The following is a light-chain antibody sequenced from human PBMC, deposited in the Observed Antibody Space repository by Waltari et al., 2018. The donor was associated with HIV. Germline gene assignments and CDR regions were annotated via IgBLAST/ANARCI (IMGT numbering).Light chain of an antibody. CDR1: ASNIRAAYR. V-gene: IGLV1-40*01. CDR2: ANT. CDR3: QSYDKFLSAWI. Sequence: VLTQPPSVSGAPGHRVNISCAWTASNIRAAYRVHGYRLFPGSAPKLLIFANTFRPSGVPDRFSGSRSGTSASLAISGLQTEDEADYFCQSYDKFLSAWIFGGGTRVTVL. J-gene: IGLJ2*01.